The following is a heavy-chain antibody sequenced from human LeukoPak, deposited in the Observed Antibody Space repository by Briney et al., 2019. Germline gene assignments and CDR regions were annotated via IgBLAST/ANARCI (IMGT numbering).Heavy chain of an antibody. V-gene: IGHV3-30*02. J-gene: IGHJ4*02. CDR3: ANWELHLPSDY. D-gene: IGHD1-26*01. CDR2: IRYDGGYK. Sequence: GGSLRLSCAASGFTFSSYGMHWVRQAPGKGLEWVAFIRYDGGYKYYADSVKGRFTISRDNSKNTLYLQMSSLRAEDTAVYYCANWELHLPSDYWGQGTLVTVSS. CDR1: GFTFSSYG.